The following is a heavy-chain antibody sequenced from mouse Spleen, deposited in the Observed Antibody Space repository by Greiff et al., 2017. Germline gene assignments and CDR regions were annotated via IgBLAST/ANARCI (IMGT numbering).Heavy chain of an antibody. D-gene: IGHD2-4*01. Sequence: QVQLQQPGAELVKPGASVKLSCKASGYTFTSYWMHWVKQRPGQGLEWIGMIHPNSGSTNYNEKFKSKATLTVDKSSSTAYMQLSSLTSEDSAVYYCARSLYDYDTYAMDYWGQGTSVTVSS. V-gene: IGHV1-64*01. CDR2: IHPNSGST. J-gene: IGHJ4*01. CDR3: ARSLYDYDTYAMDY. CDR1: GYTFTSYW.